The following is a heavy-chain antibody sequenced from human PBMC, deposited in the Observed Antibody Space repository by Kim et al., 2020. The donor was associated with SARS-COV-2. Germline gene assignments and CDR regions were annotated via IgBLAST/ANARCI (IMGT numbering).Heavy chain of an antibody. V-gene: IGHV4-30-4*01. CDR2: IYYSGST. CDR3: ARLAFPDWYFDL. D-gene: IGHD2-15*01. J-gene: IGHJ2*01. CDR1: GGSISSGDYY. Sequence: SETLSLTCTVSGGSISSGDYYWSWIRQPPGKGLEWIGYIYYSGSTYYNPSLKSRVTISVDTSKNQFSLKLRSVTAADTAVYYCARLAFPDWYFDLWGRGTLVTVSS.